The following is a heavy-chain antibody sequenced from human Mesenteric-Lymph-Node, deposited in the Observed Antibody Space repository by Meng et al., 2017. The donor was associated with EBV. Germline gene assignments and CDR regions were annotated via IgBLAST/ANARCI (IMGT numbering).Heavy chain of an antibody. CDR1: GGSISSSAYY. J-gene: IGHJ4*02. CDR3: ARALLLSGHEFDY. Sequence: QLSLPESGPGLVKPSETLSLICSVSGGSISSSAYYWGWIRQPPGKGLEWIGNIYYSGTTYYDPSLESRVTISMDTSKNQISLKMSSVTAADTAIYFCARALLLSGHEFDYWGQGSLVTVSS. D-gene: IGHD2-21*01. CDR2: IYYSGTT. V-gene: IGHV4-39*01.